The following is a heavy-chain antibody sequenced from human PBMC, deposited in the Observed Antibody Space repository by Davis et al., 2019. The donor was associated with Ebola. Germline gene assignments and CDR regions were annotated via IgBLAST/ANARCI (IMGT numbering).Heavy chain of an antibody. CDR1: GFTFSSYG. J-gene: IGHJ5*02. CDR3: ARGGSYYNWFDP. Sequence: GESLKISCAASGFTFSSYGMHWVRQAPGKGLEWVAVIWYDGSNKYYADSVKGRFTISRDNSKNTLYLQMNSLRAEDTAVYYCARGGSYYNWFDPWGQGTLVTVSS. D-gene: IGHD1-26*01. CDR2: IWYDGSNK. V-gene: IGHV3-33*01.